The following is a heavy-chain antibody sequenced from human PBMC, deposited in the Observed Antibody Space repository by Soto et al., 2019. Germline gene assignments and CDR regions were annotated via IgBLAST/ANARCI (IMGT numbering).Heavy chain of an antibody. CDR2: INHSGST. Sequence: SETLSLTCAVYGGSFSGYYWSWIRQPPGKGLEWIGEINHSGSTNYNPSLKSRVTISVDTSKNQFSLKLSSVTAADTAVYYCARRGGSYDPLDAFDIWGQGTMVTVSS. J-gene: IGHJ3*02. CDR1: GGSFSGYY. V-gene: IGHV4-34*01. D-gene: IGHD1-26*01. CDR3: ARRGGSYDPLDAFDI.